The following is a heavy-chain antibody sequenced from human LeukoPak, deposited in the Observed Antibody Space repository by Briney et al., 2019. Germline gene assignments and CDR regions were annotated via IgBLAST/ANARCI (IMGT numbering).Heavy chain of an antibody. J-gene: IGHJ3*02. CDR3: ARDRNYDILTGAPTDAFDI. Sequence: SETLSLTCTVSGGSISSYYWSWIRQPPGKGLEWIGYIYYSGSTNYNPSFKSRVTISVDTSKNQFSLKLSSVTAADTAVYYCARDRNYDILTGAPTDAFDIWGQGTMVTVSS. CDR1: GGSISSYY. V-gene: IGHV4-59*01. D-gene: IGHD3-9*01. CDR2: IYYSGST.